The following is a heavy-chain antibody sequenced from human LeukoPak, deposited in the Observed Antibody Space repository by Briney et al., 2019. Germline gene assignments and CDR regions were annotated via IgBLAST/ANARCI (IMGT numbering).Heavy chain of an antibody. CDR1: DVTLSTFT. CDR2: ISSSSRTI. Sequence: GGSLRLSCAASDVTLSTFTMHWVRQAPGKGLEWVSSISSSSRTINYADSVQGRFTVSRDNANNSMYLQMNELRREDTAVYYCAKGSPRGGLDSGGEGTRVTVAT. D-gene: IGHD1-14*01. CDR3: AKGSPRGGLDS. V-gene: IGHV3-48*01. J-gene: IGHJ4*02.